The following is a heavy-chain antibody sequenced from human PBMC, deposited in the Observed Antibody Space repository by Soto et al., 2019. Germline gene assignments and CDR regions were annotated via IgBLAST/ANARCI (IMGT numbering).Heavy chain of an antibody. J-gene: IGHJ4*02. CDR2: ISPDGSEE. CDR3: ARENWFYDY. Sequence: EVHLVESGGGLVQPGGSLRLSCAASGFSFEIYWMGWFRQSPGKGLEWVANISPDGSEEYYLDSVKGRFTISRDNAKNSVSLPMNSLVGDETAVYFCARENWFYDYWGQGTPVTVSS. V-gene: IGHV3-7*01. CDR1: GFSFEIYW. D-gene: IGHD3-10*01.